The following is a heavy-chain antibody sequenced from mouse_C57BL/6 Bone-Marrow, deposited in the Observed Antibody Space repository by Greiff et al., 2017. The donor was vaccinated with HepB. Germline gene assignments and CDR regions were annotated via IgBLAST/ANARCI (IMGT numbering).Heavy chain of an antibody. CDR1: GYTFTSYW. V-gene: IGHV1-50*01. CDR2: IDPSDSYT. Sequence: VQLQQPGAELVKPGASVKLSCKASGYTFTSYWMQWVKQRPGQGLEWIGEIDPSDSYTNYNQKFKGKATLTVDTSSSTAYMQLSSLTSEDSAVYYGARWGMCFTTRPPMDHWGQGTSVTVSS. D-gene: IGHD2-12*01. CDR3: ARWGMCFTTRPPMDH. J-gene: IGHJ4*01.